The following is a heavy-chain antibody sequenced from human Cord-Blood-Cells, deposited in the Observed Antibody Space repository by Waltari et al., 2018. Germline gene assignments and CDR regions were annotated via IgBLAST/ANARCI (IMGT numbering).Heavy chain of an antibody. Sequence: QVQLVQSGAEVKKPGASVKASCKASGYTFTGYYMHWVRQAPGQGLEWVGWNNPNRGGTNYAQQYQGWVTMTRDPSNSPAYLELSKRRSDDSAVYYCARDVREGRALPFYGMDVWGQGTTVTVSS. D-gene: IGHD3-10*02. V-gene: IGHV1-2*04. CDR3: ARDVREGRALPFYGMDV. CDR1: GYTFTGYY. CDR2: NNPNRGGT. J-gene: IGHJ6*01.